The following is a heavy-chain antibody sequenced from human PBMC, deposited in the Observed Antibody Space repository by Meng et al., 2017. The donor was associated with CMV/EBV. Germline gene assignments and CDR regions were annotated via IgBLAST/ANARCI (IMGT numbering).Heavy chain of an antibody. V-gene: IGHV3-30*04. D-gene: IGHD1-1*01. CDR3: AREGAGTIYGMDV. J-gene: IGHJ6*02. Sequence: GGSLRLSCAASGFTFSSYAMHWVRQAPGKGLEWVAVISYDGGNKYYADSVKGRFTISRDNSKNTLYLQMNSLRAEDTAVYYCAREGAGTIYGMDVWGQGTTVTVSS. CDR2: ISYDGGNK. CDR1: GFTFSSYA.